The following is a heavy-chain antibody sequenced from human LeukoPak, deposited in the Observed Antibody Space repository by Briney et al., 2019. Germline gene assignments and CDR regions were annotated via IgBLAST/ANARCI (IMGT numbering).Heavy chain of an antibody. Sequence: ASVNVSCKGSGYTFTGYYMHGVRQAPGQGLEWMGWINPNSGGTNYAQKFQGRVTMTRDTSISTAYMELSRLSSDDTAVYYCARDPTSDFDFWGQGNLVTVS. CDR3: ARDPTSDFDF. V-gene: IGHV1-2*02. J-gene: IGHJ4*02. CDR2: INPNSGGT. CDR1: GYTFTGYY.